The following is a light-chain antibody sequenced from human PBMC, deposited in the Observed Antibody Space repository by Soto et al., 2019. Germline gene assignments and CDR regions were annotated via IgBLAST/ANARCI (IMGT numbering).Light chain of an antibody. Sequence: QVSQSASAVSASVGDRVIITCRASESISNWLAWYQQKPGKAPNLLIYKASSLKSGVPSRFSGSGSGTDFTLTISSLQSEDFATYYCQQYYSYPLTFGGGTKVDIK. CDR2: KAS. CDR1: ESISNW. CDR3: QQYYSYPLT. V-gene: IGKV1-5*03. J-gene: IGKJ4*01.